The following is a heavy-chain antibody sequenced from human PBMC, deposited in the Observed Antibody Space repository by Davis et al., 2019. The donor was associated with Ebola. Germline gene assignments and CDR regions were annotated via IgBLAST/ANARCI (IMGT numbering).Heavy chain of an antibody. CDR2: IIPIFDTP. D-gene: IGHD3-9*01. CDR1: GGSFSSHP. CDR3: ARDFDGGNYYFDY. J-gene: IGHJ4*02. Sequence: SVKVSCKTSGGSFSSHPISWVRQAPRQGLEWMGGIIPIFDTPHYAQKFQGRITITADASTSTAYMELSSLRSEDTATYICARDFDGGNYYFDYWGPGTPVTVSS. V-gene: IGHV1-69*13.